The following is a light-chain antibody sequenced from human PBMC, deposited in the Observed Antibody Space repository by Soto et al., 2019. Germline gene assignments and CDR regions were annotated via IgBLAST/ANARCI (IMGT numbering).Light chain of an antibody. CDR2: KVS. Sequence: DVVLTQSPLSLPVTLGQPASISCRSTQSLVYSDGNIYLNWFQQRPGQSPRRLIYKVSNRDSGVPDRFRGSGSGTDFTLKISRVVAEDVGVYYCMQGTHWPPITFGQGTRLEIK. V-gene: IGKV2-30*01. J-gene: IGKJ5*01. CDR1: QSLVYSDGNIY. CDR3: MQGTHWPPIT.